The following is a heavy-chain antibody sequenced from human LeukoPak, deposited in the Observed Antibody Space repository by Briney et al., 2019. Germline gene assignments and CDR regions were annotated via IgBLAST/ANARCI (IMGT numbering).Heavy chain of an antibody. CDR1: GGYISSSSYY. Sequence: SETLSLTCTVSGGYISSSSYYWGWIRQPPGKGLEWIGSIYHSGSTYYNPSLKSRVTISVDTSKNQFSLKLSSVTAADTAVYYCAITPAGSGSHHYYYMDVWGKGTTVTVSS. CDR2: IYHSGST. D-gene: IGHD3-10*01. CDR3: AITPAGSGSHHYYYMDV. V-gene: IGHV4-39*07. J-gene: IGHJ6*03.